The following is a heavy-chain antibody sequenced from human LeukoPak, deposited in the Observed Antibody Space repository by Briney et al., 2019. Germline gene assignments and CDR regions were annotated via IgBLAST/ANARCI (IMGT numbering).Heavy chain of an antibody. CDR3: ARRGASGNWFAP. V-gene: IGHV4-4*09. D-gene: IGHD1-26*01. CDR2: IYTSGST. Sequence: ASETLSLTCTVSGGSISGYYWSWIRQPPGKGLEWIGYIYTSGSTNYNPSLKSRVTISVDTSKNQFSLKLSSVTAADTAVYYCARRGASGNWFAPWGQGTLVTVSS. CDR1: GGSISGYY. J-gene: IGHJ5*02.